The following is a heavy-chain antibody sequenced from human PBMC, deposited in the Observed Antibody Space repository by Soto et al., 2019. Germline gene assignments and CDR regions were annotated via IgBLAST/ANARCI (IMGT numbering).Heavy chain of an antibody. CDR2: ILYDGGKN. CDR1: GFTFNNYG. J-gene: IGHJ6*02. CDR3: AKSRDGYNFYFYYGMDV. V-gene: IGHV3-30*18. D-gene: IGHD5-12*01. Sequence: QVQLVESGGGVVQPGRSLRLSCAASGFTFNNYGMHWVRQAPGKGLEWVAHILYDGGKNYYADSVKGRFTISRDNSKNTLYLQMNSLTAEDTAVYFCAKSRDGYNFYFYYGMDVWGQGTALTVSS.